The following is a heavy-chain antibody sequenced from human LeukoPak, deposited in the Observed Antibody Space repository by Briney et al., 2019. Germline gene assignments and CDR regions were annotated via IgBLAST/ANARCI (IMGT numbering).Heavy chain of an antibody. V-gene: IGHV3-21*01. CDR1: GFTFSSYS. Sequence: GGSLRLSCAASGFTFSSYSMNWVRQAPGKGLEWVSSISSSSSYIYYADSVKGRFTISRDNAKNSLYLQMNSLRAEDTAVYYCASNGWYSYYYYYMDVWGKGTTVTVSS. D-gene: IGHD6-19*01. J-gene: IGHJ6*03. CDR2: ISSSSSYI. CDR3: ASNGWYSYYYYYMDV.